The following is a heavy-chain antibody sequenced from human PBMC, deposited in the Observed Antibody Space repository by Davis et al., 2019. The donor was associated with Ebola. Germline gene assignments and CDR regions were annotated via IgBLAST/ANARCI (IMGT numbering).Heavy chain of an antibody. J-gene: IGHJ6*02. CDR1: AGSFSGYY. CDR2: INHSGST. V-gene: IGHV4-34*01. D-gene: IGHD2-2*01. Sequence: MPSETLSLTCAVYAGSFSGYYWSWIRQPPGKGLEWIGEINHSGSTNYNPSLKSRVTISVDTSKNQFSLKLSSVTAADTAVYYCARAGGIVVVPAAIRAYYGMDVWGQGTTVTVSS. CDR3: ARAGGIVVVPAAIRAYYGMDV.